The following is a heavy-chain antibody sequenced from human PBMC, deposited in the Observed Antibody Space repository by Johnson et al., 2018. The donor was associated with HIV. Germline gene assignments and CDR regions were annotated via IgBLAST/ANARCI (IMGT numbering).Heavy chain of an antibody. CDR1: GITFSASA. J-gene: IGHJ3*01. Sequence: QVQLVESGGGVVQPGRSLRLSCAASGITFSASAMHWIRQAPGKGLQWVSFISYDGANKDYADTVKGRFTISIENAKNSLYLQMNSLRAEDTAVYYCAKSGLFVLVVYAPDVFDFWGQGTMVTVSS. CDR3: AKSGLFVLVVYAPDVFDF. CDR2: ISYDGANK. D-gene: IGHD2-8*02. V-gene: IGHV3-30*17.